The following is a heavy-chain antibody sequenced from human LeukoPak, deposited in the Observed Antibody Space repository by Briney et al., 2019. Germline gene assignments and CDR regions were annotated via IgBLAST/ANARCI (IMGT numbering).Heavy chain of an antibody. Sequence: GGSLRLSCAASGFTFSSYWMSWVRQAPGKGLEWVANIKQDGSEKYYVDSVKGRFTISRDNAKNSLYLQMNSLRAEDTAAYYCARDIRVTDSNWFDPWGQGTLVTVSS. CDR1: GFTFSSYW. V-gene: IGHV3-7*01. J-gene: IGHJ5*02. CDR2: IKQDGSEK. D-gene: IGHD2-21*02. CDR3: ARDIRVTDSNWFDP.